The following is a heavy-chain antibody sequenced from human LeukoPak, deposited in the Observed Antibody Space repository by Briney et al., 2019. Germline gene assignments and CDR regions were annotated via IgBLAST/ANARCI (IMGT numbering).Heavy chain of an antibody. D-gene: IGHD6-6*01. CDR1: GFIVTNAW. CDR2: IKSKTDGGTT. Sequence: GGSLRLSCAASGFIVTNAWMNWVRQAPGKGLEWVGRIKSKTDGGTTDYAAPVKGRFTISRDDSKNTLYLQMNSLKTEDTAVYYCTTGLSSSSLGYWGQGTLVTVSS. V-gene: IGHV3-15*07. J-gene: IGHJ4*02. CDR3: TTGLSSSSLGY.